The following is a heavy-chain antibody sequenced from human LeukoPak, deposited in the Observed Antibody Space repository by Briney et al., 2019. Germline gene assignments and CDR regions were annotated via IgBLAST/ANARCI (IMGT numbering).Heavy chain of an antibody. CDR3: AKDGGYYYGMDV. J-gene: IGHJ6*02. V-gene: IGHV3-30*02. CDR1: GFTFSSYG. Sequence: GGSLRLSCAASGFTFSSYGMHWVRQAPGKGLEWVAFIRYDGSNKYYADSVKGRFTISRDNSKNTLYLQMNSQRAEDTAVYCCAKDGGYYYGMDVWGQGTTVTVSS. CDR2: IRYDGSNK.